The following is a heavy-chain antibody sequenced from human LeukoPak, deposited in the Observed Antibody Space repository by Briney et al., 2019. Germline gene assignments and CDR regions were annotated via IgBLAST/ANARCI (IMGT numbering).Heavy chain of an antibody. Sequence: GSLRLSCAASGFTFSSYWMTWVRQAPGKGLEWVANIKQDGSEEFNVDCVKGRFTISRDNAKNSLYLQMNSLRAEDTAVYYCARPYSSSSVQYYFDYWGQGTLVTVSS. J-gene: IGHJ4*02. CDR2: IKQDGSEE. CDR3: ARPYSSSSVQYYFDY. D-gene: IGHD6-6*01. CDR1: GFTFSSYW. V-gene: IGHV3-7*01.